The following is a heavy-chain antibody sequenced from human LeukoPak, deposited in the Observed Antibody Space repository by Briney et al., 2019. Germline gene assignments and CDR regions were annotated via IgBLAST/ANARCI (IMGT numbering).Heavy chain of an antibody. CDR2: ISSSSSYI. V-gene: IGHV3-21*01. Sequence: GGSLRLSCAASGFTFDDYAMHWVRQAPGKGLEWVSSISSSSSYIYYADSVKGRFTISRDNAKNSLYLQMNSLRAEDTAVYYCASEAYSSSWYQGWGQGTLVTVSS. CDR3: ASEAYSSSWYQG. CDR1: GFTFDDYA. D-gene: IGHD6-13*01. J-gene: IGHJ4*02.